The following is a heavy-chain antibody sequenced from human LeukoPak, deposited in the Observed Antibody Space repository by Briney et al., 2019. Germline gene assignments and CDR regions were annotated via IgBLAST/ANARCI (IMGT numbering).Heavy chain of an antibody. D-gene: IGHD1-1*01. V-gene: IGHV3-23*01. Sequence: GGSLRLSCAASGFTFSSYAMSWVRQAPGEGLEWVSAISDSGGSTYYADSVKGRFTISRDNSKNMLYLQFNSLRDEDTAVYYCARGRTSGTASSPPNEDYWGQGTLVTASS. CDR2: ISDSGGST. CDR3: ARGRTSGTASSPPNEDY. J-gene: IGHJ4*02. CDR1: GFTFSSYA.